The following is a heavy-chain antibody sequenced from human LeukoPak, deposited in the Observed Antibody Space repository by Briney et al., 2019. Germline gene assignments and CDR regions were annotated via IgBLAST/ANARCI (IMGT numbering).Heavy chain of an antibody. CDR1: GYTFTGYN. V-gene: IGHV1-2*02. D-gene: IGHD2-15*01. J-gene: IGHJ4*02. CDR2: INPNSEVT. Sequence: ASVKVSCKASGYTFTGYNMHWVRQAPGQGLEWMGWINPNSEVTNYAQNFQGRVTMTRDTSISTAYMELSWLTSDDTAVYYCAVRYCSAGGCLSFGYWGQGTLVTVSS. CDR3: AVRYCSAGGCLSFGY.